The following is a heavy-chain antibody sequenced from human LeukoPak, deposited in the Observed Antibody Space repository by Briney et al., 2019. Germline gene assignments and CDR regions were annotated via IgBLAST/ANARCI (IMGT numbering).Heavy chain of an antibody. CDR1: GYSISNGYY. D-gene: IGHD3-22*01. V-gene: IGHV4-38-2*01. CDR2: IYHSGST. Sequence: PSETLSLTCAVSGYSISNGYYWGWIRQPPGKGLEWIGSIYHSGSTYYNPSLKSRVTISVDPSKDQFSLKLTSVTAADTAVYYRARLGTYDTRATLDSWGQGTLVTVSS. CDR3: ARLGTYDTRATLDS. J-gene: IGHJ5*02.